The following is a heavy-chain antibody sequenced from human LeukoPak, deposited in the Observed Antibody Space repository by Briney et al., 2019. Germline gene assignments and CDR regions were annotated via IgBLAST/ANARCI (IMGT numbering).Heavy chain of an antibody. CDR2: IYYSGST. CDR3: ARHSPSRGDY. Sequence: KSSQTLSLTCTVSGYSISDGYYWGWIRQPPGKGLEWIGSIYYSGSTYYNPSLKSRVTISVDTSKNQFSLKLSSVTAADTAVYYCARHSPSRGDYWGQGTLVTVSS. J-gene: IGHJ4*02. CDR1: GYSISDGYY. V-gene: IGHV4-38-2*02.